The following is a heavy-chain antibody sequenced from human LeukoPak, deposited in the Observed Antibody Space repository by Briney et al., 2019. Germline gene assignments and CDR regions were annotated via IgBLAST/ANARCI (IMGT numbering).Heavy chain of an antibody. D-gene: IGHD3-16*01. J-gene: IGHJ4*02. V-gene: IGHV3-74*01. CDR3: AKDLLGPGPPGETDDY. CDR1: GFTFSSYW. Sequence: GSLRLSCGASGFTFSSYWMHWVRQAPGKGLVWISRINSDGSTTSYADSVKGRFTISRDNSKNTLYLQMNSLRAEDTAVYYCAKDLLGPGPPGETDDYWGQGTLVTVSS. CDR2: INSDGSTT.